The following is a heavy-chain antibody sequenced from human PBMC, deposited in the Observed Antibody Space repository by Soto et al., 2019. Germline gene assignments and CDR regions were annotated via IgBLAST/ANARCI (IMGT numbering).Heavy chain of an antibody. CDR1: GFTFSSYG. CDR3: ARARGFDDAFDI. CDR2: IWYDGSNK. J-gene: IGHJ3*02. D-gene: IGHD3-10*01. V-gene: IGHV3-33*01. Sequence: GGSLRLSCAASGFTFSSYGMHWVRQAPGKGLEWVAVIWYDGSNKYYADSVKGRFTISRDNSKNTLYLQMNSLRAEDTAVYYCARARGFDDAFDIWGQGTMVPVSS.